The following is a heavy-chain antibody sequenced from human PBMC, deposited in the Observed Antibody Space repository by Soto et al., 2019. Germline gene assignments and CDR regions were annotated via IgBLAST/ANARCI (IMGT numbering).Heavy chain of an antibody. Sequence: PGGSLRLSCAASGFTVSSNYMSWVRQAPGKGLEWVSVIYSGGSTYYADSVKGRFTISRDNSKNTLYLQMNSLRAEDTAVYYCARDLRSSSWYGEFDYWGQGTLVTVSS. D-gene: IGHD6-13*01. CDR3: ARDLRSSSWYGEFDY. CDR2: IYSGGST. J-gene: IGHJ4*02. V-gene: IGHV3-66*01. CDR1: GFTVSSNY.